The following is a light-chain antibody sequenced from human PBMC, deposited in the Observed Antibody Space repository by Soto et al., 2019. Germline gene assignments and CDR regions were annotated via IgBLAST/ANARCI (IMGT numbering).Light chain of an antibody. V-gene: IGKV1-17*01. Sequence: DIQRTQAPSSLSASVGDRVTITRRANQDIRNYLGWYQQKPGKAPKRLIYAASTLQSGVPSRFSGSGSGTDFTLTISSLQAEDFATYYCLQHNSYSSTFGGGTKVDIK. CDR2: AAS. CDR1: QDIRNY. J-gene: IGKJ4*01. CDR3: LQHNSYSST.